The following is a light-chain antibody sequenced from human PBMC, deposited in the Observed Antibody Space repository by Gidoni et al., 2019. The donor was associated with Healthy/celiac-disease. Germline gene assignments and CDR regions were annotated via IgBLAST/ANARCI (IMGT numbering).Light chain of an antibody. V-gene: IGLV3-1*01. Sequence: SYELTQPPPVSVPPGQTASITCSGDKLGDKYACWYQQKPGQSPVLVIYQDSKRPSGIPERFSGSNSGNTATLTIRGTQAMDEADYYCQAWDSSTGIFGGGTKLTVL. J-gene: IGLJ2*01. CDR1: KLGDKY. CDR3: QAWDSSTGI. CDR2: QDS.